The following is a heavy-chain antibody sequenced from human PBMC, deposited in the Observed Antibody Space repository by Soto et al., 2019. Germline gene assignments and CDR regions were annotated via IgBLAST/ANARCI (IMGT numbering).Heavy chain of an antibody. V-gene: IGHV1-18*01. J-gene: IGHJ6*02. Sequence: ASVKVSCKASGYTFTSYGISWVRQAPGQGLEWMGWISAYNGNTNYAQKLQGRVTMTTDTSTSTAYMELRSLRSDDTAVYYCARSLDSGYDSGSGYYYGMDVWGQGTTVTVSS. D-gene: IGHD5-12*01. CDR3: ARSLDSGYDSGSGYYYGMDV. CDR2: ISAYNGNT. CDR1: GYTFTSYG.